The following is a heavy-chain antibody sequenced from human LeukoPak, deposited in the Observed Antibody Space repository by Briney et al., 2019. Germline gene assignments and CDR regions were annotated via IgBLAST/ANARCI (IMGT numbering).Heavy chain of an antibody. CDR2: IWYDGSNK. J-gene: IGHJ4*02. CDR3: ARGVTTTYYFDY. D-gene: IGHD4-17*01. CDR1: GFTFSSYG. Sequence: GGSLRLSCAASGFTFSSYGMHWVRQAPGKGLEWVAVIWYDGSNKYYADSVKGRFTISGDNSKNTLYLQMNSLRAEDTAVYYCARGVTTTYYFDYWGQGTLVTVSS. V-gene: IGHV3-33*01.